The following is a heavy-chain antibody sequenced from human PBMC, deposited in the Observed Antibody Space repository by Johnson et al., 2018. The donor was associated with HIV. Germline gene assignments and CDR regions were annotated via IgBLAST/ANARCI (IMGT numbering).Heavy chain of an antibody. V-gene: IGHV3-30*14. CDR1: GFTLSSYA. CDR3: ARAPQKDNWSYMIAFDI. Sequence: QVQLVQSGGGLIQPGGSLRVSCVASGFTLSSYAMHWVRQAPGKGLEWVAVISYDASKKYYADSVKGRFTISRDNSKNTLFLQMNSLRAEDTAIYYCARAPQKDNWSYMIAFDIWGQGTMVTVSS. CDR2: ISYDASKK. D-gene: IGHD1-7*01. J-gene: IGHJ3*02.